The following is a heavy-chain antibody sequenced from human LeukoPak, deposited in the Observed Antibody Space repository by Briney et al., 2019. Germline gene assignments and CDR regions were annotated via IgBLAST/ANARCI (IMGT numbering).Heavy chain of an antibody. CDR3: ARGSGGYEA. Sequence: PGRSLRLSCAASGFTFSSYAMHWVRQAPGKGLEWVAVISYDGSKKYYADSVKGRFTISRDNSKNTLYLQMNSLRAEDTAVYYCARGSGGYEAWGQGTLVTVSS. D-gene: IGHD5-12*01. J-gene: IGHJ5*02. CDR1: GFTFSSYA. V-gene: IGHV3-30*01. CDR2: ISYDGSKK.